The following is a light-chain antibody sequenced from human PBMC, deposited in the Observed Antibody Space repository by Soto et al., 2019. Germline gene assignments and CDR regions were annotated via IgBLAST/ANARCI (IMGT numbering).Light chain of an antibody. CDR3: QQRTNWQIT. Sequence: EKLMSQSPATLSVSPGERVTISCRASQNIHNHMSWFLPKPGQTPRLLIYDAIIRAADVPARFSGSWSGTEFTLTISSLEPEDFAVYYCQQRTNWQITFGQGTRLEIK. CDR1: QNIHNH. CDR2: DAI. J-gene: IGKJ5*01. V-gene: IGKV3-11*01.